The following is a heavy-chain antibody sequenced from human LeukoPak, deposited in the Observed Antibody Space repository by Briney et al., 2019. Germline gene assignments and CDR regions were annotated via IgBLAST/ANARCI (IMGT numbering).Heavy chain of an antibody. CDR2: ISYDGSNK. V-gene: IGHV3-30*04. J-gene: IGHJ4*02. Sequence: GGSLRLSCAASGFTFSSYAMHWVRQAPGKGLEWVAVISYDGSNKYYADSVKGRFTISRDNSKNTLYLQMNSLRAEDTAVYYCAKDGKVSDYVNFDYWGQGTLVTVSS. D-gene: IGHD3-16*01. CDR1: GFTFSSYA. CDR3: AKDGKVSDYVNFDY.